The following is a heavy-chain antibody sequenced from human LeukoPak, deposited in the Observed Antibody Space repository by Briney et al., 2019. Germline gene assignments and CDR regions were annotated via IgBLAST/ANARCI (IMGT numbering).Heavy chain of an antibody. D-gene: IGHD2-2*01. CDR2: IYSGGST. CDR3: ARYAVPTPYYYGMDV. Sequence: PGGSLRLSCAASGFTVSSNYMSWVRQAPGKGLEWVSVIYSGGSTYYADSVKGRFTISRHNSKNTLYLQMNSLRAEGTAVYYCARYAVPTPYYYGMDVWGQGTTVTVSS. CDR1: GFTVSSNY. V-gene: IGHV3-53*04. J-gene: IGHJ6*02.